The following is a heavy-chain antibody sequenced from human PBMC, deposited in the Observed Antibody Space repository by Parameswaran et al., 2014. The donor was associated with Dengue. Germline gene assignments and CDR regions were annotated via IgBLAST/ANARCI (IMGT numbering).Heavy chain of an antibody. Sequence: WVRQAPGQGLEWMGIINPSGGSTSYAQKFQGRVTMTRDTSTSTVYMELSSLRSEDTAVYYCARGGIAAAGPFDYWGQGTLVTVSS. V-gene: IGHV1-46*01. CDR2: INPSGGST. D-gene: IGHD6-13*01. CDR3: ARGGIAAAGPFDY. J-gene: IGHJ4*02.